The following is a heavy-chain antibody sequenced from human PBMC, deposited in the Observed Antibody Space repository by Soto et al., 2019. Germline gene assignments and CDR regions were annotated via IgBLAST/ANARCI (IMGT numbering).Heavy chain of an antibody. CDR3: AREGIVVVPAARYYYYYYMDV. CDR1: GFTFSSYS. V-gene: IGHV3-48*01. Sequence: GGSLRLSCAASGFTFSSYSMNWVRQAPGKGLEWVSYISSSSSTIYYADSVKGRFTISRDNAKNSLYLQMNSLRAEDTAVYYCAREGIVVVPAARYYYYYYMDVWGKGTTITVSS. D-gene: IGHD2-2*01. J-gene: IGHJ6*03. CDR2: ISSSSSTI.